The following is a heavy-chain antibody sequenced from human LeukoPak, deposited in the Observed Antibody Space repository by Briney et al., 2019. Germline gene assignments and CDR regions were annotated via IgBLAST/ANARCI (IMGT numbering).Heavy chain of an antibody. CDR2: IYHSGST. Sequence: PSETLSLTCAVSGYSISSGYYWGWIRQPPGKGLEWIGSIYHSGSTYYNPSLKSRVTIPVDTSKNQFSLKLSSVTAADTAVYYCARGGQQFDYWGQGTLVTVSS. CDR3: ARGGQQFDY. J-gene: IGHJ4*02. V-gene: IGHV4-38-2*01. D-gene: IGHD1/OR15-1a*01. CDR1: GYSISSGYY.